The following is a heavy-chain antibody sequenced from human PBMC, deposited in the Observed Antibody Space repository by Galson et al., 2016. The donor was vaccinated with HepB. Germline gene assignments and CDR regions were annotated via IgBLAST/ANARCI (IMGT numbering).Heavy chain of an antibody. D-gene: IGHD6-19*01. CDR1: GYSFTSYW. CDR3: ARHAGFSSGWTDV. V-gene: IGHV5-51*01. CDR2: IYPGDSET. Sequence: QSGAEVTKPGESLKISCKGSGYSFTSYWIGWVRQMPGKGLEWMGIIYPGDSETRYSPSLQGQVTISADRAISTAYLQWSSLKASDTAMYYCARHAGFSSGWTDVWGQGTLVTVSA. J-gene: IGHJ4*02.